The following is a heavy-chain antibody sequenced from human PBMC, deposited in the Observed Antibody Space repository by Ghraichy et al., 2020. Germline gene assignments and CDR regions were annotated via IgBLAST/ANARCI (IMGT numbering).Heavy chain of an antibody. V-gene: IGHV3-21*01. CDR1: GFTFSSYS. J-gene: IGHJ4*02. CDR3: ARDRVAAAEDEFDY. D-gene: IGHD6-13*01. CDR2: ISSSSYYI. Sequence: GGSLRLSCAASGFTFSSYSMHWVRQAPGKGLEWVSSISSSSYYIYYSDSVKGRFTISRDNAKNSLYLQMNSLRAEDTAVYYCARDRVAAAEDEFDYWGQGTLVTVSS.